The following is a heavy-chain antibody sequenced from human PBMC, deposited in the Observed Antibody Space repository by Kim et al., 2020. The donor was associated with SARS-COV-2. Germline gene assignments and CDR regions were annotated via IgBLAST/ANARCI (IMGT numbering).Heavy chain of an antibody. CDR1: GFTFSSYA. D-gene: IGHD5-12*01. Sequence: GGSLRLSCAASGFTFSSYAMSWVRQAPGKGLEWVSAISGSGGSTYYADSVKGRFTISRDNSKNTLYLQMNSLRAEDTAVYYCAKGAVEMATIRSQADYFDYWGQGTLVTVSS. CDR3: AKGAVEMATIRSQADYFDY. CDR2: ISGSGGST. J-gene: IGHJ4*02. V-gene: IGHV3-23*01.